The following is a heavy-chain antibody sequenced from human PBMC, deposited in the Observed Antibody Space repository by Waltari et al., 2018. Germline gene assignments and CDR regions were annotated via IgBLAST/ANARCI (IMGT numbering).Heavy chain of an antibody. Sequence: QVQLVQSGAEVKKPGASVKVSCKASGYTFTGYYMHWVRQAPGQGLEWMGRINPNSGGTNYAQKFQGRVTMTRDTSISTAYMELSRLRSDDTAVYYCARDYDYVWGSYRFDYWGQGTLVTVSS. J-gene: IGHJ4*02. V-gene: IGHV1-2*06. CDR1: GYTFTGYY. CDR3: ARDYDYVWGSYRFDY. CDR2: INPNSGGT. D-gene: IGHD3-16*02.